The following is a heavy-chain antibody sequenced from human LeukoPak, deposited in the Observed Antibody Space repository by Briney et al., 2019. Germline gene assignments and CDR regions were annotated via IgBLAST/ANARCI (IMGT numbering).Heavy chain of an antibody. CDR3: AKDPFPRDCGGDCYMSFDP. CDR1: GFTFSSYA. V-gene: IGHV3-30*04. Sequence: GGSLRLSCAASGFTFSSYAMHWVRQAPGKGLEWVAVISYDGSNKYYADSVKGRFTISRDNSKNTLYLQMNSLRAEDTAVYYCAKDPFPRDCGGDCYMSFDPWGQGTLVTVSS. J-gene: IGHJ5*02. CDR2: ISYDGSNK. D-gene: IGHD2-21*02.